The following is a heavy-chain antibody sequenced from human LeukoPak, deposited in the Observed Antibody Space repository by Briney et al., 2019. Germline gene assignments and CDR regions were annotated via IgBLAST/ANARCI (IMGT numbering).Heavy chain of an antibody. CDR3: ARARYYYDSSGYYLVAFDI. J-gene: IGHJ3*02. Sequence: TSDTLSLTCTISGASVSSDSCYWSWLRQPPGKGLEWIGYIYYSGSTNYNPSLKSRVTISVDTSKNQFSLKLSSVTAADTAVYYCARARYYYDSSGYYLVAFDIWGQGTMVTVSS. CDR1: GASVSSDSCY. V-gene: IGHV4-61*01. CDR2: IYYSGST. D-gene: IGHD3-22*01.